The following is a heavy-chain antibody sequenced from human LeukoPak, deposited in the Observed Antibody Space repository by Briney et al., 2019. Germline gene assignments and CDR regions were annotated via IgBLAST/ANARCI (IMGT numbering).Heavy chain of an antibody. CDR1: GYTFTSYA. D-gene: IGHD6-13*01. Sequence: ASVKVSCKVSGYTFTSYAMHWVRQAPGQRLEWMGWINAGNGNTKYSQKFQGRVTITRDTSASTAYMELSSLRSEDTAVYYCARSYMAAAAKGYWGQGTLVTVSS. CDR2: INAGNGNT. V-gene: IGHV1-3*01. CDR3: ARSYMAAAAKGY. J-gene: IGHJ4*02.